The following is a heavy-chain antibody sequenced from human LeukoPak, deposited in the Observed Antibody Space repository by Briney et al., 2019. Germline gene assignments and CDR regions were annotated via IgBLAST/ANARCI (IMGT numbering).Heavy chain of an antibody. D-gene: IGHD3-10*01. V-gene: IGHV1-8*01. J-gene: IGHJ6*02. CDR1: GYTFTSYD. CDR2: MNPNSGNT. Sequence: GASVKVSCKASGYTFTSYDINWVRQATGQGLEWMGWMNPNSGNTGYAQKFQGRVTMTRNTSISTAYMELSSLRSEDTAVYYCARGEVRVVRGVIIINYYYGMDVWGQGTTVTVSS. CDR3: ARGEVRVVRGVIIINYYYGMDV.